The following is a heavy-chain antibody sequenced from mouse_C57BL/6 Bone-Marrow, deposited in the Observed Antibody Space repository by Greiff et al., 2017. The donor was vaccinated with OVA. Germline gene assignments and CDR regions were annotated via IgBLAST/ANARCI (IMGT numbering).Heavy chain of an antibody. CDR3: ALYDGYYPYFDV. D-gene: IGHD2-3*01. CDR2: IDPSDSYT. Sequence: QVQLKQPGAELVMPGASVKLSCKASGYTFTSYWMHWVKQRPGQGLEWIGEIDPSDSYTNYNQKFTGKSTLPVDKSSSTAYMQLSILTSEDSAVYYCALYDGYYPYFDVWGTGTTVTVSS. V-gene: IGHV1-69*01. CDR1: GYTFTSYW. J-gene: IGHJ1*03.